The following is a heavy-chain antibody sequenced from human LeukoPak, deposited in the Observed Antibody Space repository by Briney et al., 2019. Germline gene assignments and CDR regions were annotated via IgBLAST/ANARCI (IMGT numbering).Heavy chain of an antibody. Sequence: SETLSLTCAVYGGSFSGYYWSWIRQPPGKGLEWIGEINHSGSTNYNPSLKSRVTISVDTSKNQFSLKLSSVTAADTAVYYCARGFGYSSSWYIPMTVFYLDYWGQGTLVTVSS. CDR2: INHSGST. D-gene: IGHD6-13*01. V-gene: IGHV4-34*01. CDR1: GGSFSGYY. CDR3: ARGFGYSSSWYIPMTVFYLDY. J-gene: IGHJ4*02.